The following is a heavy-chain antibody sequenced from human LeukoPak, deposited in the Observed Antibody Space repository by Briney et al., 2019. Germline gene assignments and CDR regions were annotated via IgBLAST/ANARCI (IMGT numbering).Heavy chain of an antibody. CDR2: ISAYNGNT. CDR1: GYTFTSYG. D-gene: IGHD6-19*01. V-gene: IGHV1-18*01. J-gene: IGHJ6*02. CDR3: AREGYSSGWYAFSYYYYGMDV. Sequence: GASVKVSCKASGYTFTSYGISWVRQAPGQGLEWMGWISAYNGNTNYAQKLQGRVTMTTDTSTSTAYMELSSLRSEDTAVYYCAREGYSSGWYAFSYYYYGMDVWGQGTTVTVSS.